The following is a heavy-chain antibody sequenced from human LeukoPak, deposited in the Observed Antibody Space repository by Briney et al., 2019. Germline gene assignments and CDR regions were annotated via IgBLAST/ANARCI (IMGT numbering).Heavy chain of an antibody. V-gene: IGHV3-48*04. CDR2: ISIRGSSR. Sequence: PGGSLRLSCAASGFIFNTHSMTWVRLAPGKGLEWLSFISIRGSSRHYADSGKGRFTISRDNAENSVYLQMNSLRTEDTAVYYCARGGIPHYSDNTGYFFGQFWGQGTRVTVSS. CDR1: GFIFNTHS. D-gene: IGHD3-22*01. CDR3: ARGGIPHYSDNTGYFFGQF. J-gene: IGHJ4*02.